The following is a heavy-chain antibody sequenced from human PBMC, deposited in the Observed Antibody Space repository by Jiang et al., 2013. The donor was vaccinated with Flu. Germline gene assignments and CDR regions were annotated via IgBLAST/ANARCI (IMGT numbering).Heavy chain of an antibody. CDR2: IYTSGST. CDR3: ARDLRGFGWFDP. CDR1: GGSISSGSYY. Sequence: GLVKPSQTLSLTCTVSGGSISSGSYYWSWIRQPAGKGLEWIGRIYTSGSTNYNPSLKSRVTISVDTSKNQFSLKLSSVTAADTAVYYCARDLRGFGWFDPWGQGTLVTVSS. V-gene: IGHV4-61*02. D-gene: IGHD3-10*01. J-gene: IGHJ5*02.